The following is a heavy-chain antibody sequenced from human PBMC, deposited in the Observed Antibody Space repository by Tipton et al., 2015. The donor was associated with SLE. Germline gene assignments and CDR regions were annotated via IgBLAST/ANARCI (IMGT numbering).Heavy chain of an antibody. J-gene: IGHJ4*02. V-gene: IGHV4-59*12. CDR3: ARDAGPRDYCDL. CDR1: GGSISSYY. CDR2: IYYSGNT. Sequence: TLSLTCTVSGGSISSYYWSWIRLPPGKGLEWIGCIYYSGNTNYNPSLKSRVTISVDTSKNQFSLRLTSVTAADTAVYYCARDAGPRDYCDLWGQGTLVTVSS.